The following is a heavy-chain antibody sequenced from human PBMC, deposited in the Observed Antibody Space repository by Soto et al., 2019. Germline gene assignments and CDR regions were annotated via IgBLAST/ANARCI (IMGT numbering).Heavy chain of an antibody. D-gene: IGHD2-15*01. V-gene: IGHV1-3*01. CDR2: IIAGNGNT. CDR3: ARPIGYCSGGSCREPDAFDI. CDR1: GYTFTNFG. Sequence: ASVKVSCKASGYTFTNFGVHWLRQAPGQSLEWMGWIIAGNGNTKYSQKFQGRVTITRDTSASTAYMELSSLRSEDTAVYYCARPIGYCSGGSCREPDAFDIWGQGTMVTVSS. J-gene: IGHJ3*02.